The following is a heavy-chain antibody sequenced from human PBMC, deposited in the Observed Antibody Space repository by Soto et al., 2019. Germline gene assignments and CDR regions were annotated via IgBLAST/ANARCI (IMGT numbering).Heavy chain of an antibody. V-gene: IGHV1-2*02. CDR1: GYTFTGHY. CDR2: IGPESGAT. J-gene: IGHJ4*02. CDR3: GRGRSGQIVVFY. D-gene: IGHD1-26*01. Sequence: ASVKVSCKASGYTFTGHYIHWVRQAPEQGPEWMGEIGPESGATRYAQRFQGRVTMTRDMSITTVYMELNNLSPDDTAVYYCGRGRSGQIVVFYWGQGTLVTVSS.